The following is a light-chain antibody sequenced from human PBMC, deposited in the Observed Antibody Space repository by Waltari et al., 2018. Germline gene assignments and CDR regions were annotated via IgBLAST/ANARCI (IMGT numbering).Light chain of an antibody. Sequence: EIVLTQSPDTLSLSPGERATLSCRASQSVDSRHIGWYQQKHGQAPRLLIFGAFSRATGIPERFSGSGSGTDFTLTISSLEPEDFAVYYCQQHITSPYTFGPGTKLET. J-gene: IGKJ2*01. CDR1: QSVDSRH. CDR3: QQHITSPYT. CDR2: GAF. V-gene: IGKV3-20*01.